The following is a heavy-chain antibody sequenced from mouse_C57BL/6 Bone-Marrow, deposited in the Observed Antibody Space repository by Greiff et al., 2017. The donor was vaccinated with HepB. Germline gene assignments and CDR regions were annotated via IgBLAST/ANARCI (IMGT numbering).Heavy chain of an antibody. V-gene: IGHV5-16*01. CDR2: INYDGSST. CDR3: ARDYPAWFAY. CDR1: GFTFSDYY. J-gene: IGHJ3*01. Sequence: EVQWVESEGGLVQPGSSMKLSCTASGFTFSDYYMAWVRQVPEKGLEWVANINYDGSSTYYLDSLKSRFIITRDNAKNNLYLQMSSLKSEDTATYYCARDYPAWFAYWGQGTLVTVSA.